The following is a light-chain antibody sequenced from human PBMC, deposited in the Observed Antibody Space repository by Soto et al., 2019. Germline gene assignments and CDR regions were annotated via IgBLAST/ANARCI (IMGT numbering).Light chain of an antibody. CDR2: GVT. CDR1: NNDVGAFNL. V-gene: IGLV2-23*02. Sequence: QSALTQPASVSVSPGQSITISCTGTNNDVGAFNLVSWYQQHPVKAPKLIIFGVTERPSGVSNRFSGSKSGNTASLTISGLQAEDEGDYYCFSYAGSGNYWLFGGGTQVTVL. J-gene: IGLJ3*02. CDR3: FSYAGSGNYWL.